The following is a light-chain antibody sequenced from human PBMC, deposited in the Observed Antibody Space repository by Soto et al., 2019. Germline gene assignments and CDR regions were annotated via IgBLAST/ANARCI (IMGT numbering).Light chain of an antibody. Sequence: QSVLTQPASVSGSPAQSITISCTGTSSDIGAYTSVSWYQQHPGKAPKVMIYEVSKRPSGVSNRFSGSKSGNTASLTISGLQGEDEAHYYCSSYTSDNRSYVFGTGTKVTVL. CDR2: EVS. V-gene: IGLV2-14*01. CDR1: SSDIGAYTS. J-gene: IGLJ1*01. CDR3: SSYTSDNRSYV.